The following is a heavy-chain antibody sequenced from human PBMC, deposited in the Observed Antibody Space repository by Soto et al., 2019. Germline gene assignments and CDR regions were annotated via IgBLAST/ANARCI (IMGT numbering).Heavy chain of an antibody. Sequence: GGSLRLSCAASGFTVSSNYMSWVRQAPGKGLEWVSVIYSGGSTYYADSVKGRFTISRDNSKNTLYLQMNSLRAEDTAVYYCARGERWLQYFDYWGQGTLVTVSS. J-gene: IGHJ4*02. CDR2: IYSGGST. D-gene: IGHD5-12*01. V-gene: IGHV3-66*01. CDR1: GFTVSSNY. CDR3: ARGERWLQYFDY.